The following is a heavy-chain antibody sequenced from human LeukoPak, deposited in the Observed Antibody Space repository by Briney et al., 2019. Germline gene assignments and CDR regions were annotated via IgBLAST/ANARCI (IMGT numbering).Heavy chain of an antibody. D-gene: IGHD4-17*01. V-gene: IGHV4-4*02. Sequence: GSLRLSCAASGFTFSNAWMSWVRQAPGKGLEWIGEINHSGSTNYNPSLKSRVTISVDTSKNQFSLKLSSVTAADTAVYYCARDGVTTVTIPFDYWGQGTLVTVSS. CDR2: INHSGST. CDR3: ARDGVTTVTIPFDY. J-gene: IGHJ4*02. CDR1: GFTFSNAW.